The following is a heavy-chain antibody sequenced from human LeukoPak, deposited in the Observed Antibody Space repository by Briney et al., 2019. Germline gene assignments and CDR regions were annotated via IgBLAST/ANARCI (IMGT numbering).Heavy chain of an antibody. CDR2: IIPIFGTA. CDR3: ASAIVVVPAASYYFDY. D-gene: IGHD2-2*01. CDR1: GYTFTSYG. J-gene: IGHJ4*02. Sequence: ASVKVSCKASGYTFTSYGISWVPQAPGQGLEWMGRIIPIFGTANYAQKFQGRVTITTDESTSTAYMELSSLRSEDTAVYYCASAIVVVPAASYYFDYWGRGTLVTVSS. V-gene: IGHV1-69*05.